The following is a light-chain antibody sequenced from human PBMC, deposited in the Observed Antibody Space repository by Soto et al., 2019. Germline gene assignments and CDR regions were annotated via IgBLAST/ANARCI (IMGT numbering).Light chain of an antibody. J-gene: IGKJ5*01. CDR1: QSISSY. CDR3: QQSYSIIT. Sequence: DIQMTQSPSSLSASVGDRVTITCRASQSISSYLNWYQQKPGKAPKLLIYAASSLQSGVPSRFSGSGSGTDFTLTISSLQPEDFATYYCQQSYSIITFGQGTRREIK. CDR2: AAS. V-gene: IGKV1-39*01.